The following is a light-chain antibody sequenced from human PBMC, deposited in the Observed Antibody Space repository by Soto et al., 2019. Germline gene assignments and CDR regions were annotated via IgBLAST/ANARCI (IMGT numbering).Light chain of an antibody. J-gene: IGLJ1*01. V-gene: IGLV2-14*01. CDR3: SSYTSGSTPFYV. CDR2: DVS. CDR1: SSDVGGYNY. Sequence: QSVLTQPASVSGSPGQSITISCTGTSSDVGGYNYVSWYQQHPGKAPKLMIYDVSNRPSGVSNRFSGSKSGNTASLTISGLQAEDEADYYCSSYTSGSTPFYVFGTGTKLTVL.